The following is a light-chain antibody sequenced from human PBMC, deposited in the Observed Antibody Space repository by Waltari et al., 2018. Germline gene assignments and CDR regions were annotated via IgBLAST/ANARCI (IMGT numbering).Light chain of an antibody. CDR1: QSVGSS. Sequence: EIVLTQSPAALSLSPGERATLFCRASQSVGSSLGWYQQKPGQAPRLLIYDASSRATGIPARFGGSGSGTDFSLTFSSLEPEDFAVYYCQQRSSWPITFGQGTRLEI. J-gene: IGKJ5*01. V-gene: IGKV3-11*01. CDR3: QQRSSWPIT. CDR2: DAS.